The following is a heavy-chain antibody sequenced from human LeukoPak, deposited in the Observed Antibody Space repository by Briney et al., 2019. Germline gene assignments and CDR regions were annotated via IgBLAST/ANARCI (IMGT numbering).Heavy chain of an antibody. CDR1: GFTFRSYG. J-gene: IGHJ4*02. CDR3: ATVRGCGGDCYYIDY. D-gene: IGHD2-21*02. V-gene: IGHV3-33*01. CDR2: IWYDGSNK. Sequence: GGSLRLSCAASGFTFRSYGMHWVRQAPGKGLEWVAIIWYDGSNKYYADSMKGRITISRDNSKNTLYLQMNSLRAEDTAVYYCATVRGCGGDCYYIDYWGQGTLVTVSS.